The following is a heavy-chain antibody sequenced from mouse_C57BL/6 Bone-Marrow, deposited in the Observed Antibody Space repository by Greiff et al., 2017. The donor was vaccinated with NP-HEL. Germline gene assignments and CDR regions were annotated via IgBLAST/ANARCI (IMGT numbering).Heavy chain of an antibody. V-gene: IGHV1-74*01. CDR2: IHPSDGGT. Sequence: QVQLQQSGAELVKPGASVKVSCKASGYTFTSYWMHWVKQRPGRGLEWIGRIHPSDGGTNYNQKFKGKATLTVDKSSSTAYMQLSSLTSEDSAVYYCAVRQLRLPFAYWGQGTLVTVSA. CDR1: GYTFTSYW. CDR3: AVRQLRLPFAY. D-gene: IGHD3-2*02. J-gene: IGHJ3*01.